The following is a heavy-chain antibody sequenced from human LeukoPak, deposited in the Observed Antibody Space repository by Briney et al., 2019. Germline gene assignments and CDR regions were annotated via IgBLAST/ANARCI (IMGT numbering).Heavy chain of an antibody. V-gene: IGHV3-30-3*01. CDR2: ISFDGSNK. D-gene: IGHD3/OR15-3a*01. CDR3: AREGNTGLTYFDY. CDR1: EFIFSSFA. J-gene: IGHJ4*02. Sequence: AGGSLRLSCAASEFIFSSFAMHWVRQAPGKGLEWVAVISFDGSNKYYADSVKGRFTISRDNSKNTLYLQMNSLRAEDTAVYYCAREGNTGLTYFDYWGQGTLVTVSS.